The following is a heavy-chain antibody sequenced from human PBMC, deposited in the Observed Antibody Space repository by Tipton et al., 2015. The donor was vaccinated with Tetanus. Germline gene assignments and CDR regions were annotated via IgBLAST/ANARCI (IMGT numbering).Heavy chain of an antibody. CDR2: FDPEDGET. CDR3: ATGMWAAAGPPYYYGMDV. Sequence: QSGPEVKKPGASVKVSCKVSGYTLTELSMHWVRQAPGKGLEWMGGFDPEDGETIYAQKFQGRVTMTEDTSTDTAYMELSSLRSEDTAVYYCATGMWAAAGPPYYYGMDVWGQGTTVTVSS. CDR1: GYTLTELS. D-gene: IGHD6-13*01. V-gene: IGHV1-24*01. J-gene: IGHJ6*02.